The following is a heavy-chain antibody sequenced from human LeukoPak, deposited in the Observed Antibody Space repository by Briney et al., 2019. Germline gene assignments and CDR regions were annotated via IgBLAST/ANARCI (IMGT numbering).Heavy chain of an antibody. CDR1: GFTFSSYG. V-gene: IGHV3-33*01. CDR2: IWYDGSNK. J-gene: IGHJ3*02. Sequence: GGSLRLSCAASGFTFSSYGMHWVRQAPGKGREWVAVIWYDGSNKYYADSVKGRFTISRDNSKNTLYLQMNSLRAEDTAVYYCARESDSNAFDIWGQGTMVTVSS. D-gene: IGHD3-22*01. CDR3: ARESDSNAFDI.